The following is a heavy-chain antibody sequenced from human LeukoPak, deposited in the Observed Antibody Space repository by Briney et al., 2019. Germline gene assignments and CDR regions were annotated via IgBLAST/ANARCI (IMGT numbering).Heavy chain of an antibody. Sequence: GVSLRLSCTASGFTFGDYAMTWVRQAPGKGLEWVGFIRSKAYGGTAEYAASVKGRFTLSRDDSKSIAYLQMNRLETEDTAVYFCSRMLYCSGGSCSSDYGGQGTLVTVSS. J-gene: IGHJ4*02. V-gene: IGHV3-49*04. CDR2: IRSKAYGGTA. CDR1: GFTFGDYA. D-gene: IGHD2-15*01. CDR3: SRMLYCSGGSCSSDY.